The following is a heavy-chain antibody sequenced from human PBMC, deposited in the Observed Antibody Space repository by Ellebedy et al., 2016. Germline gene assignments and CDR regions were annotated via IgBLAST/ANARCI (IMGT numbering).Heavy chain of an antibody. CDR2: IKQDGSEK. Sequence: GGSLRLSCAASGFTFSSSWMNWVRQAPGKGLEWVANIKQDGSEKNYVDSVKGRFTISRDNAKNSLYLQMNSLRAEGTAVYYCARHLYGGYGGYWGQGTLVTVSS. CDR1: GFTFSSSW. V-gene: IGHV3-7*04. CDR3: ARHLYGGYGGY. D-gene: IGHD4-23*01. J-gene: IGHJ4*02.